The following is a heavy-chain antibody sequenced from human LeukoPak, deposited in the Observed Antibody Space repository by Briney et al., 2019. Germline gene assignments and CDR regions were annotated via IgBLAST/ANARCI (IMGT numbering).Heavy chain of an antibody. CDR1: GGSISSYY. CDR3: ARRRDTAMVN. D-gene: IGHD5-18*01. J-gene: IGHJ4*02. Sequence: PSETLSLTCNVSGGSISSYYWSWIRQPPRKGLEWIGYIYYSGSTNYNPSLKSRVTISVDTSKNQFSLKLSSVTAADTAVYYCARRRDTAMVNWGQGTLVTVSS. V-gene: IGHV4-59*08. CDR2: IYYSGST.